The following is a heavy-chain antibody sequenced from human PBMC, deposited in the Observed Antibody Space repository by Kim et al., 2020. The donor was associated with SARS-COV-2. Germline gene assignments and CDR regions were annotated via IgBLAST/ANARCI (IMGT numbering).Heavy chain of an antibody. D-gene: IGHD6-13*01. CDR3: ARVSSTSTWYSPIDY. V-gene: IGHV3-30*14. Sequence: GGSLRLSCAASGFTFNYYALHWVRQAPGKGLEWVALISYDGSNKFYADSVKGRFSISRDNSKNTLYVQMNGLRADDTGVYYCARVSSTSTWYSPIDYWGQGTLVTVSS. CDR1: GFTFNYYA. J-gene: IGHJ4*02. CDR2: ISYDGSNK.